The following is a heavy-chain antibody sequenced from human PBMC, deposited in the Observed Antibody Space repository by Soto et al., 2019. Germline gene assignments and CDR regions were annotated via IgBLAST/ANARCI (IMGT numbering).Heavy chain of an antibody. CDR3: ARDPYFDYMYGTPDY. CDR2: ISNDGSQT. V-gene: IGHV3-30-3*01. Sequence: VQLAESGGDVVPPGRSLRLSCAASGFIFSSFALHWVRQTPDKGLGWVAFISNDGSQTYYADSVKGRFTISRDNSNNSLTLQMDRLRPEDTARYYCARDPYFDYMYGTPDYWGQGTLVAVSS. J-gene: IGHJ4*02. D-gene: IGHD3-16*01. CDR1: GFIFSSFA.